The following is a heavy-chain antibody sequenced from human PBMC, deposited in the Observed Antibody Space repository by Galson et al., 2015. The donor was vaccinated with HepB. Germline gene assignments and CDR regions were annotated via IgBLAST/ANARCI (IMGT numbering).Heavy chain of an antibody. CDR2: FSTGIYT. D-gene: IGHD6-13*01. J-gene: IGHJ6*02. CDR1: GFTLSDYY. V-gene: IGHV3-11*05. Sequence: SLRLSCAASGFTLSDYYMSWIRQAPGKGLEWVSYFSTGIYTNYADSVKGRFTISRDNAKNSLYLQMNSLRAEDTAVYYCARDGPYSRKLGYGMDVWGQGTTVTVSS. CDR3: ARDGPYSRKLGYGMDV.